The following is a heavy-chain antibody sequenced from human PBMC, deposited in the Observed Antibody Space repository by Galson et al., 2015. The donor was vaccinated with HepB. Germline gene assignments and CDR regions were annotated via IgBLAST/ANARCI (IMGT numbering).Heavy chain of an antibody. CDR3: ARDGWSDGYDYVWGSYRYNYYFDY. D-gene: IGHD3-16*02. CDR2: ISSSSSYI. V-gene: IGHV3-21*01. CDR1: GFTFSSYS. J-gene: IGHJ4*02. Sequence: SLRLSCAASGFTFSSYSMNWVRQAPGKGLEWVSSISSSSSYIYYADSVKGRFTISRDNAKNSLYLQMNSLRAEDTAVYYCARDGWSDGYDYVWGSYRYNYYFDYWGQGTLVTVSS.